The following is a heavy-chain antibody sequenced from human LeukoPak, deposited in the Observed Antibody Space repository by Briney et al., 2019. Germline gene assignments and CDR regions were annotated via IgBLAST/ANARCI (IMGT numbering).Heavy chain of an antibody. J-gene: IGHJ5*02. CDR1: GYTFTSYG. CDR3: ASSSAGLGGDWFDP. D-gene: IGHD6-13*01. Sequence: ASVKVSCKASGYTFTSYGISWARQAPGQGLEWMGWISAYNGNTNYAQKLQGRVTMTTDTSTSTAYMELRSLRSDDTAVYYCASSSAGLGGDWFDPWGQGTLVTVSS. V-gene: IGHV1-18*01. CDR2: ISAYNGNT.